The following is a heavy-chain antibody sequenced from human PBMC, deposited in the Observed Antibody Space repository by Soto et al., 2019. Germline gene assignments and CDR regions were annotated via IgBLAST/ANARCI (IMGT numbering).Heavy chain of an antibody. V-gene: IGHV4-31*03. J-gene: IGHJ5*02. CDR1: GGSISRGGYY. Sequence: QVQLQESGPGLVKPSQTLSLTCTVSGGSISRGGYYWSWIRQQPGTGLEWIGYIFNSGTTYYNPSLKIRVTISADTSNNQFSLKLSSVTAADTAVYYCARDPVPWGQGTLVTVSS. CDR3: ARDPVP. CDR2: IFNSGTT.